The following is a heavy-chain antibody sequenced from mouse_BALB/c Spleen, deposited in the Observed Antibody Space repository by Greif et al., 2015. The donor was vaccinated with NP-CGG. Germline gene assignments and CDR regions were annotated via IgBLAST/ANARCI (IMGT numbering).Heavy chain of an antibody. D-gene: IGHD2-2*01. CDR3: ARGVRLRDFDY. CDR1: GFTFSDYG. CDR2: ISSGSSTI. Sequence: EVMLVESGGGLVKPGGSRKLSCAASGFTFSDYGMHWVRQAPEKGLEWVAYISSGSSTIYYADTVKGRFTISRDNAKNTLFLQMTSLRSEDTAMYYCARGVRLRDFDYWGQGTTLTVSS. V-gene: IGHV5-17*01. J-gene: IGHJ2*01.